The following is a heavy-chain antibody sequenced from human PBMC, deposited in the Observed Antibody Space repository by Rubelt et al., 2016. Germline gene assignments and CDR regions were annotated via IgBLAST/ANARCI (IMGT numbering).Heavy chain of an antibody. CDR1: GGSISTYS. Sequence: QVQLQESGPGLVKPSETLSLTCTVSGGSISTYSWTWVRQSPGKGLEWIGYVYYNGKTDYNPSLRSRVTISLDTSKNQFSLELSAVTAADTAVYYCARGVKESSSWYTTWGQGTLVTVSS. CDR3: ARGVKESSSWYTT. J-gene: IGHJ5*02. CDR2: VYYNGKT. D-gene: IGHD6-13*01. V-gene: IGHV4-59*01.